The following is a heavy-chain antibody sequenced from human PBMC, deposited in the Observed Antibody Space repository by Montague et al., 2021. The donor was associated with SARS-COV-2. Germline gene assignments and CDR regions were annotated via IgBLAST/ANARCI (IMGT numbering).Heavy chain of an antibody. Sequence: SLRLSCAASGFTFSSYGMHWVRQAPGKGLEWVAVISYDGSNKYYADSVKGRFTISRDNSKNTLYLQMNSLRAEDTAVYYCAKDLYDYSNYVRLFPTTYGMDVWGQGTTVTVSS. V-gene: IGHV3-30*18. CDR1: GFTFSSYG. CDR2: ISYDGSNK. D-gene: IGHD4-11*01. J-gene: IGHJ6*02. CDR3: AKDLYDYSNYVRLFPTTYGMDV.